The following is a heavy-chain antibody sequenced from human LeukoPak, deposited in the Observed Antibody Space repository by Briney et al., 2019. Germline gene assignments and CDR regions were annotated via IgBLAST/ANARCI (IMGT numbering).Heavy chain of an antibody. D-gene: IGHD2-2*01. J-gene: IGHJ5*02. CDR3: ARDPCSSTSCFNWFDP. Sequence: ASVKVSCKASGGTFSSYAISWVRQAPGQGLERMGGIIPIFGTANYAQKFQGRVTITADESTSTAYMELSSLRSEDTAVYYCARDPCSSTSCFNWFDPWGQGTLVTVSS. V-gene: IGHV1-69*13. CDR1: GGTFSSYA. CDR2: IIPIFGTA.